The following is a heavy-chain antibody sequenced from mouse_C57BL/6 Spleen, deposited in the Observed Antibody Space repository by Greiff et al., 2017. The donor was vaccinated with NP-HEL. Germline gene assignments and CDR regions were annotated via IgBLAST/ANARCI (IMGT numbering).Heavy chain of an antibody. CDR1: GYTFTSYW. J-gene: IGHJ1*03. V-gene: IGHV1-7*01. D-gene: IGHD2-5*01. CDR2: INPSSGYT. CDR3: ASSPAYYSNYWYFDV. Sequence: VQLQQSGAELAKPGASVKLSCKASGYTFTSYWMHWVKQRPGQGLEWIRYINPSSGYTKYNQKFKDTATLTAEKSSSTAYMQLSSLTYEDSAVYYGASSPAYYSNYWYFDVWGTGTTVTVSS.